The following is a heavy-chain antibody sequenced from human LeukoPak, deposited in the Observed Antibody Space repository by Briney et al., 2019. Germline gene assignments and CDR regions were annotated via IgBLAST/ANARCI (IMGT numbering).Heavy chain of an antibody. CDR1: GGSISSYY. J-gene: IGHJ5*02. Sequence: SETLCLTFTVSGGSISSYYWSWIRQPPGKGLEWIGYIYYSGSTYYNPSLKSRVTISVDTSKNQFSLKLSSVTAADTAVYYCARGINSYGWIDWFDPWGQGTLVTVSS. CDR3: ARGINSYGWIDWFDP. CDR2: IYYSGST. D-gene: IGHD5-18*01. V-gene: IGHV4-59*08.